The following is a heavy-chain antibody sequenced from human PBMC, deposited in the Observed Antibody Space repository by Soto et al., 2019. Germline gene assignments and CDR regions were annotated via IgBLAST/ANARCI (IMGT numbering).Heavy chain of an antibody. CDR3: ARELRSFDY. J-gene: IGHJ4*02. CDR2: INPSGGST. CDR1: GYTFTSYY. V-gene: IGHV1-46*01. D-gene: IGHD4-17*01. Sequence: QVQLVQSGAEVKKPGASVKVSCKASGYTFTSYYMHWVRQAPGQGLEWMGIINPSGGSTSYAQKFXXRXTXXRDTSTSTVYMELSSLRSEDTAVYYCARELRSFDYWGQGTLVTVSS.